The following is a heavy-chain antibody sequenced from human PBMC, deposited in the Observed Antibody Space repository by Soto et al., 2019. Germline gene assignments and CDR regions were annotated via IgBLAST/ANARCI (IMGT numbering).Heavy chain of an antibody. D-gene: IGHD2-21*02. Sequence: GGSLRLSCAASGFIFNDYYMSWIRQAPGKGLEWLSNSSGSSGSKKYADAGQVRFTISRDNAKKSLYLDMSSLRAEVTAVYYCASDRAFCGGDCYPGYFDYWGQGILVTVSS. V-gene: IGHV3-11*06. CDR2: SSGSSGSK. CDR3: ASDRAFCGGDCYPGYFDY. J-gene: IGHJ4*02. CDR1: GFIFNDYY.